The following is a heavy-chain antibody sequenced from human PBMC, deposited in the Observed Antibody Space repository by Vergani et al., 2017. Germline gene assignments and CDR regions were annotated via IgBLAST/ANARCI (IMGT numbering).Heavy chain of an antibody. CDR1: GFTFSSYA. D-gene: IGHD2-21*02. CDR2: ISGSGGST. CDR3: ALMGVGTGNHWWYFDL. Sequence: EVQLLESGGGLVQPGGSLRLSCAASGFTFSSYAMSWVRQAPGKGLEWVSAISGSGGSTYYADSVKGRFTISRDNSKNTLYLQMNSLRAEDTAVYYCALMGVGTGNHWWYFDLWGRGTLVTVSS. J-gene: IGHJ2*01. V-gene: IGHV3-23*01.